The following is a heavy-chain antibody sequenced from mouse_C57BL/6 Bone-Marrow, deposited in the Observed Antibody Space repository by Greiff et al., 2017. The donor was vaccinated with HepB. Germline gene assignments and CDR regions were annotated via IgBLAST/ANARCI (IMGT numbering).Heavy chain of an antibody. J-gene: IGHJ1*03. CDR1: GYTFTSYW. D-gene: IGHD2-14*01. CDR2: IYPGSGST. CDR3: ARGITRVIGFYWYFDV. Sequence: QVQLQQPGAELVKPGASVKMSCKASGYTFTSYWITWVKQRPGQGLEWIGDIYPGSGSTNYNEKFKSKATLTVDTSSSTAYMQRSSLTSEDSAVYYCARGITRVIGFYWYFDVWGTGTTVTVSS. V-gene: IGHV1-55*01.